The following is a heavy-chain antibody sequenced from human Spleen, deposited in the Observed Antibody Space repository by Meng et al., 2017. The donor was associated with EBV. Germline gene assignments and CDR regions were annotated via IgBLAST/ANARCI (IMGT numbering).Heavy chain of an antibody. D-gene: IGHD6-19*01. CDR3: ATEGLMPAVGGY. V-gene: IGHV1-3*01. CDR2: IHPGNGNT. Sequence: QVQLVQSGAEVKKPGGSVKVSCQASGYSFTRYMMHWVRQAPGQRPEWMGWIHPGNGNTEYSQRFQGRVTITRDTSASRTYMELRSLTSEDTAVYYCATEGLMPAVGGYWGQGTLVTVSS. CDR1: GYSFTRYM. J-gene: IGHJ4*02.